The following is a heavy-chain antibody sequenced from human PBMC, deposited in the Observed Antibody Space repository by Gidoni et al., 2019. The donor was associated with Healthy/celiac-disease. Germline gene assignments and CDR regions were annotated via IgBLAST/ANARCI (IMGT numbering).Heavy chain of an antibody. J-gene: IGHJ4*02. CDR3: AHLVKSPIVVTNSLFDY. V-gene: IGHV2-5*01. CDR1: GSSPSTSGVG. D-gene: IGHD5-12*01. Sequence: QITSKESGPTPAKPTQTLTLTCTFSGSSPSTSGVGVGWIRQPPGKALEWLALIYRNDDKRYSPSLKSRLTITKDTAKNQVVLTMTNMDPVDTATYYCAHLVKSPIVVTNSLFDYWGQGTLVTVSS. CDR2: IYRNDDK.